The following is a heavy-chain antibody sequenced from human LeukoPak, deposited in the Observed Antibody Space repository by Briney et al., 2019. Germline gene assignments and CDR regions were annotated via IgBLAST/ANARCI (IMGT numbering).Heavy chain of an antibody. CDR3: ARAGSYYDSSGSDY. D-gene: IGHD3-22*01. V-gene: IGHV1-2*02. Sequence: GASVKVSCKASGYTFTGYYMHWVRQAPGQGLEWMGWINPNSGGTNYAQKFQGRVTMTRDTSISTAYMELSRLRPDDTAVYYCARAGSYYDSSGSDYWGQGTLVTVSS. CDR1: GYTFTGYY. CDR2: INPNSGGT. J-gene: IGHJ4*02.